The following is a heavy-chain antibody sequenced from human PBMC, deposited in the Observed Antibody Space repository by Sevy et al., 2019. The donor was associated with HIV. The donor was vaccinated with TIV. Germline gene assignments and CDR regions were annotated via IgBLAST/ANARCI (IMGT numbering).Heavy chain of an antibody. CDR1: GFSFSSYG. V-gene: IGHV3-30*18. J-gene: IGHJ4*02. CDR2: ISYHGTNK. Sequence: GGSLRLSCVASGFSFSSYGMHWVRQAPGKGLEWVAPISYHGTNKYYGDSVRGRFTVSRDNSRNTLYLQMDSLRAEDTAVYYCAKISEEYLQTWYPADYWGQGTLVTVSS. CDR3: AKISEEYLQTWYPADY. D-gene: IGHD5-18*01.